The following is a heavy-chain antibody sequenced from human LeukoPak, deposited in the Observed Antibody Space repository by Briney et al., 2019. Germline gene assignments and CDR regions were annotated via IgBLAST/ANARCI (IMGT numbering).Heavy chain of an antibody. CDR3: AREKYYYDSSGYYQDKYYFDY. V-gene: IGHV3-11*04. D-gene: IGHD3-22*01. Sequence: PGGSLRLSCAASGFTFSDYYMSWIRQAPGKGLEWVSYISSSGSTIYYADSVKGRFTISRDNAKNSLYLQMNSLRAEDTAVYYCAREKYYYDSSGYYQDKYYFDYWGQGTLVTVSS. CDR1: GFTFSDYY. CDR2: ISSSGSTI. J-gene: IGHJ4*02.